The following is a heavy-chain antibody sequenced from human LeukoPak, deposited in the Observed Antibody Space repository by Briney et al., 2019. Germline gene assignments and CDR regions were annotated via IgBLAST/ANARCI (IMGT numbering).Heavy chain of an antibody. D-gene: IGHD6-13*01. V-gene: IGHV4-59*01. CDR1: GGSISSYY. Sequence: SETVSLTCTVSGGSISSYYWSWIRQPPGKGLEWIGYIYYSGSTNYNPSLKSRVTISVHTSKNQFSLKLSSVTAADTAVYYCARDGGLSWSSSWYGPSWFDPWGQGTLVTVSS. CDR2: IYYSGST. CDR3: ARDGGLSWSSSWYGPSWFDP. J-gene: IGHJ5*02.